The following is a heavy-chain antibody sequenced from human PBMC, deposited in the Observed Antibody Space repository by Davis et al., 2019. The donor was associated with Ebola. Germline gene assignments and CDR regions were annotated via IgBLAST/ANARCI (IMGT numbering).Heavy chain of an antibody. V-gene: IGHV3-74*01. CDR3: ARGERTVTTPLAY. D-gene: IGHD4-11*01. Sequence: PGGSLRLSCAASEFTFSDYWMHWVRHAPGKGLVWVSRISGDESITTYADSVKGRFTISRDNTKNTLYLQMYSLRAEDTAVYYCARGERTVTTPLAYWGQGALVTVSS. CDR1: EFTFSDYW. CDR2: ISGDESIT. J-gene: IGHJ4*02.